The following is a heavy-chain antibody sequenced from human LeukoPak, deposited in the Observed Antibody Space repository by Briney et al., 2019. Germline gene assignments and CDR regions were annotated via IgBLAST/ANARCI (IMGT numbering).Heavy chain of an antibody. CDR1: GGSISSGSYC. J-gene: IGHJ4*02. V-gene: IGHV4-61*02. CDR2: IYTSGST. Sequence: SETLSPTCTVSGGSISSGSYCWSWIRQPAGKGLEWIGRIYTSGSTNYNPSLKSRVTMSVDTSKNQFSLKLSSVTAADTAVYYCARVSPGSKDLTFDYWGQGTLVTVSS. D-gene: IGHD3/OR15-3a*01. CDR3: ARVSPGSKDLTFDY.